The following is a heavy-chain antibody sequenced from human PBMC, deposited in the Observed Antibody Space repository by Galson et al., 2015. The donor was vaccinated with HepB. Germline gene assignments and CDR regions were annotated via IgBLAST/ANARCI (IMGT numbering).Heavy chain of an antibody. CDR3: ARGIVVVPASPKRRYYGMDV. CDR1: GGTFSSYA. J-gene: IGHJ6*02. V-gene: IGHV1-69*13. D-gene: IGHD2-2*01. CDR2: IIPIFGTA. Sequence: SVTVSCKASGGTFSSYAISWVRQAPGQGLEWMGGIIPIFGTANYAQKFQGRVTITADESTSTAYMELSSLRSEDTAVYYCARGIVVVPASPKRRYYGMDVWGQGTTVTVSS.